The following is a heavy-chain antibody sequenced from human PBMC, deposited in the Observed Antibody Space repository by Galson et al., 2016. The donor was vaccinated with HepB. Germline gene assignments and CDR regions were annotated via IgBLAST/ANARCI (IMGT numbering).Heavy chain of an antibody. CDR3: ARVLLFFDAGAYTDALDI. V-gene: IGHV3-7*03. D-gene: IGHD3-16*01. CDR2: IRHDGSQI. Sequence: SLRLSCAASEFSISTSWMTWVRQAPGKGLEWVANIRHDGSQIHYVDSVKGRFTSSRDNAKNSLYLQMNSLKTEDTAVYYCARVLLFFDAGAYTDALDIWGQGTMVTVSS. CDR1: EFSISTSW. J-gene: IGHJ3*02.